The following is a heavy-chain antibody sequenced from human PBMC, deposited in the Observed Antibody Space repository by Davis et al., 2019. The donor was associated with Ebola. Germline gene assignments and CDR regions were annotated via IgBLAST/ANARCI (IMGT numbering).Heavy chain of an antibody. CDR2: IKEDGSVK. D-gene: IGHD7-27*01. V-gene: IGHV3-7*03. CDR3: VRDGWGSLFDY. J-gene: IGHJ4*02. Sequence: GSLRLSCAASGFMFSNYWMAWGRQAPGKGLEWVAHIKEDGSVKDYVDSVKGRFTISRDNAKKSVYLQMNSLRVEDTAVYYCVRDGWGSLFDYWGQGTLVTVSS. CDR1: GFMFSNYW.